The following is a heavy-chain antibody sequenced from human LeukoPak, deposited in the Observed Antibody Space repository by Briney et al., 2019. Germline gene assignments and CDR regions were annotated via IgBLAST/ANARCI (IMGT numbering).Heavy chain of an antibody. D-gene: IGHD3-22*01. J-gene: IGHJ4*02. V-gene: IGHV3-30*04. CDR2: ISYDGTNK. Sequence: WGSLRLSCAASGFTFSNYAMHWVRQAPGKGLEWVAVISYDGTNKYYADSVKGRFTISRDNSKNTLLQQMTILTAEDTAVYYCARDRASIITMIGVAIQYYFDYWGQGTLVTVSS. CDR3: ARDRASIITMIGVAIQYYFDY. CDR1: GFTFSNYA.